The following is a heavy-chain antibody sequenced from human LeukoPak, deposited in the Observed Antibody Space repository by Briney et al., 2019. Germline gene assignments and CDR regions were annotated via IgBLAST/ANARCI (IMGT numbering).Heavy chain of an antibody. Sequence: SETLSLTCTVSGGSISSGDYYWSWIRQTAGKGLEWIGRVYSSGNTNYAPSLQSRVTMSIDTSNNHFSLRLNFVTAADTAIYYCARTLVPGVRGAFDIWGRGTMVTVSS. V-gene: IGHV4-61*02. CDR2: VYSSGNT. D-gene: IGHD2-2*01. CDR1: GGSISSGDYY. J-gene: IGHJ3*02. CDR3: ARTLVPGVRGAFDI.